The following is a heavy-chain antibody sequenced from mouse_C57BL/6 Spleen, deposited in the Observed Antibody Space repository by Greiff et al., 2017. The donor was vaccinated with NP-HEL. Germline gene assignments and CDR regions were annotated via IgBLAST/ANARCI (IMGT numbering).Heavy chain of an antibody. J-gene: IGHJ4*01. CDR2: IYPGDGDT. V-gene: IGHV1-82*01. D-gene: IGHD1-1*01. CDR3: ANYYGSSHYYAMDY. Sequence: VKLMESGPELVKPGASVKISCKASGYAFSSSWMNWVKQRPGKGLEWIGRIYPGDGDTNYNGKFKGKATLTADKSSSTAYMQLSSLTSEDSAVYFCANYYGSSHYYAMDYWGQGTSVTVSS. CDR1: GYAFSSSW.